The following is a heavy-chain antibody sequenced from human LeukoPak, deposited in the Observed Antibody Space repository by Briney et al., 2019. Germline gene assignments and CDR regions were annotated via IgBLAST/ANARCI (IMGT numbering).Heavy chain of an antibody. CDR2: IYPGDSTT. V-gene: IGHV5-51*01. J-gene: IGHJ3*02. Sequence: GESLKISCKGSGYNLTVHWIAWVRQMPGKGLEWMGIIYPGDSTTRYIPSFQGQVTISVDKSTKIAYLQWGSLKASDTAMYFCASSAHPRWQQLPSDAFDIWGQGTMVTVSS. CDR1: GYNLTVHW. D-gene: IGHD6-13*01. CDR3: ASSAHPRWQQLPSDAFDI.